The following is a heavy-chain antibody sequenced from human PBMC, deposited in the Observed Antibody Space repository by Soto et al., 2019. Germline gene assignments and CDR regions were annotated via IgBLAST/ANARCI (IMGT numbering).Heavy chain of an antibody. J-gene: IGHJ4*02. D-gene: IGHD1-26*01. CDR1: GFTFSSFW. CDR2: IKQDGSEK. CDR3: VRDRSGSYLEGFDY. V-gene: IGHV3-7*01. Sequence: LRLSCAASGFTFSSFWMTWVRQAPGKGLEWVANIKQDGSEKYYVDSVKGRFTISRDNARNSLFLEMKSLRSEDTAVYSCVRDRSGSYLEGFDYWGQGTLVTVSS.